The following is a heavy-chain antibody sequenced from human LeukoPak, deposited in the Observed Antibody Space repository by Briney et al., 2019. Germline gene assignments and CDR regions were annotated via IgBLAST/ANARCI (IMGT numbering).Heavy chain of an antibody. V-gene: IGHV3-30*18. CDR1: GFSFSSYG. CDR3: AKPPSCSGGSCYSWYSSGWSHYGMDV. CDR2: ISYDGSNK. D-gene: IGHD2-15*01. J-gene: IGHJ6*02. Sequence: GGSLRLSCGASGFSFSSYGMHWVRQAPGKGLEWVAVISYDGSNKYYADSVKGRFTISRDNSKNTLYLQMNSLRAEDTAVYYCAKPPSCSGGSCYSWYSSGWSHYGMDVWGQGTTVTVSS.